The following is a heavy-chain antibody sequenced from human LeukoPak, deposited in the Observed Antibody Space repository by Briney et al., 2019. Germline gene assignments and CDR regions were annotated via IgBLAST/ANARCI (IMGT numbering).Heavy chain of an antibody. CDR2: IEDDGDQK. J-gene: IGHJ4*02. CDR3: ARDIPRGSTHIDY. CDR1: GFTFSNYW. V-gene: IGHV3-7*01. Sequence: GGSLRLSCAASGFTFSNYWMTWVRQAPGKGLEWVASIEDDGDQKNYGDSVKGRFTISRDNAENSLYLQMNILRDEDTAVYYCARDIPRGSTHIDYWGQGTLVTVSA. D-gene: IGHD1-26*01.